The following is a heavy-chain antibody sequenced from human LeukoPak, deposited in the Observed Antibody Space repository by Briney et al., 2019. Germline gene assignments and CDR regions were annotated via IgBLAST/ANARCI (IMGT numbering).Heavy chain of an antibody. Sequence: SETLSLTCTVSGGSISSHYWSWIRQPPGKGLEWIGYIYYSGSTNYNPSLKSRVTISVDTSKNQFSLKLSSMTAADTAVYYCATQGYSSGWYMYYWGQGTLVTVSS. V-gene: IGHV4-59*08. CDR3: ATQGYSSGWYMYY. D-gene: IGHD6-19*01. CDR2: IYYSGST. CDR1: GGSISSHY. J-gene: IGHJ4*02.